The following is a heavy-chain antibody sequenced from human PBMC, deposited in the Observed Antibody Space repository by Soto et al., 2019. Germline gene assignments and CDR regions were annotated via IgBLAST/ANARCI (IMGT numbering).Heavy chain of an antibody. D-gene: IGHD5-12*01. CDR1: GGTYSSYA. Sequence: SVKVSCKASGGTYSSYAISWVRQAPGQGLEWMGGIIPIFGTANYAQKFQGRVTITADESTSTAYMELSSLRSEDTAVYYCARVGPWLSRAFDIWGQGTMVTVSS. CDR2: IIPIFGTA. J-gene: IGHJ3*02. CDR3: ARVGPWLSRAFDI. V-gene: IGHV1-69*13.